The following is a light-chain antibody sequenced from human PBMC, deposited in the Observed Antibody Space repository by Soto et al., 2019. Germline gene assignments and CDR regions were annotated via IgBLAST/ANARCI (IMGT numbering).Light chain of an antibody. CDR1: QSVGSN. V-gene: IGKV3-15*01. Sequence: IVMTQSPATLSVSPGERVTLSCRASQSVGSNLAWYQQKPGQAPRLLIYGASTRATDIPARFSGSGSGTEFALTINSLQSEDFAVYFCQQFNVWHRTFGQGTKVDIK. CDR2: GAS. J-gene: IGKJ1*01. CDR3: QQFNVWHRT.